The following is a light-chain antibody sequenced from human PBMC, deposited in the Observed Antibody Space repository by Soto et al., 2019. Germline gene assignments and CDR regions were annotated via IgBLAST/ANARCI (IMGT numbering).Light chain of an antibody. CDR3: QQYGDSRWT. Sequence: EKVMTQSPATLSVSPGERATLSCRASQSVRSNLAWYQQKPGQPPRLLIYDASTRATRIPSRFSGSGSGTEFTLTISSLQSEDFAVYYCQQYGDSRWTFGQGTKVDIK. V-gene: IGKV3-15*01. CDR2: DAS. J-gene: IGKJ1*01. CDR1: QSVRSN.